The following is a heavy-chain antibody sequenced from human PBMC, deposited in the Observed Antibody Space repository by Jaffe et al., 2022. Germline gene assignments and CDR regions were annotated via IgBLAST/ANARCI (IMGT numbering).Heavy chain of an antibody. V-gene: IGHV3-21*01. CDR1: GFTFSSYS. CDR3: ARDGSSGWYSGY. CDR2: ISSSSSYI. J-gene: IGHJ4*02. D-gene: IGHD6-19*01. Sequence: EVQLVESGGGLVKPGGSLRLSCAASGFTFSSYSMNWVRQAPGKGLEWVSSISSSSSYIYYADSVKGRFTISRDNAKNSLYLQMNSLRAEDTAVYYCARDGSSGWYSGYWGQGTLVTVSS.